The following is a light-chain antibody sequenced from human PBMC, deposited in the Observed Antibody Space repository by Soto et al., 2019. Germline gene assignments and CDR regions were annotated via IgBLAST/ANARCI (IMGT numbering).Light chain of an antibody. CDR3: QQYSTSRWT. CDR2: AAS. V-gene: IGKV3-20*01. Sequence: EIVLTQSPGTLSLSPGEGATLSCRASQSVRSTYLAWYQQKPGQAPRLLIYAASSRATGIPDRFSGSGSGTDFTLTISRLEPEDFAVYYCQQYSTSRWTFGQGTKVGIK. J-gene: IGKJ1*01. CDR1: QSVRSTY.